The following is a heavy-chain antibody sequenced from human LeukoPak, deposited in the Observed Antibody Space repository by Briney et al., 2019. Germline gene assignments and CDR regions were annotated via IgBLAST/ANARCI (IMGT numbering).Heavy chain of an antibody. CDR3: TTMRYLCFGESPNV. J-gene: IGHJ4*02. CDR1: GFTFSNAW. D-gene: IGHD3-10*01. Sequence: GGSLRLSCAASGFTFSNAWMSWVRQAPGKGLEWIARIKSKTDGGTTDYAAPVKGRFTISRDDSKNTLYLQMNSLKTEDTAVYYCTTMRYLCFGESPNVWGQGTLVTVSS. CDR2: IKSKTDGGTT. V-gene: IGHV3-15*01.